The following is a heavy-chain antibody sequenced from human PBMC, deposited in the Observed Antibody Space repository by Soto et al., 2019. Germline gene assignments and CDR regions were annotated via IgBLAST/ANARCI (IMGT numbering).Heavy chain of an antibody. D-gene: IGHD6-13*01. CDR3: ARGSIAAAGSSHPYYYYGMDV. CDR2: MNPNSGNT. V-gene: IGHV1-8*01. Sequence: QVQLVQSGAEVKKPGASVKVSCKASGYTFTSYDINWVRQATGQGLEWMGWMNPNSGNTGYAQKFQGRVTMTRNTSIRTGDMEMSSLRSEDPAVYYCARGSIAAAGSSHPYYYYGMDVWGQGTTVTVSS. CDR1: GYTFTSYD. J-gene: IGHJ6*02.